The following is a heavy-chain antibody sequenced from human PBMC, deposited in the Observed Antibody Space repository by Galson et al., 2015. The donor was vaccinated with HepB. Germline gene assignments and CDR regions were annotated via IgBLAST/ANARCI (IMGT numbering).Heavy chain of an antibody. CDR2: ISWDGGST. Sequence: LRLSCAASGFTFDDYAMHWVRQAPGKGLEWVSLISWDGGSTYYADSVKGRFTISRDNSKNSLYLQMNSLRAEDTALYYCAKGVAAAGYGGFDYWGQGTLVTVSS. J-gene: IGHJ4*02. CDR1: GFTFDDYA. V-gene: IGHV3-43D*03. D-gene: IGHD6-13*01. CDR3: AKGVAAAGYGGFDY.